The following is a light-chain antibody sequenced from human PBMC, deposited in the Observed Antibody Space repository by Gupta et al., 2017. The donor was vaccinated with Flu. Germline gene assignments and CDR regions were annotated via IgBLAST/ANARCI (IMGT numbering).Light chain of an antibody. CDR2: KVS. CDR3: CQDKHCPPWT. J-gene: IGKJ1*01. Sequence: EVVITQSPLSLPVTLGQPASISCRSSKSLLYSYGNTYLIWFQQRPGHSPRRLIIKVSNRDAGVPDRFSGGGSGADFTLKISRGEEEDVGVYYCCQDKHCPPWTFGQGTKVEIK. CDR1: KSLLYSYGNTY. V-gene: IGKV2-30*01.